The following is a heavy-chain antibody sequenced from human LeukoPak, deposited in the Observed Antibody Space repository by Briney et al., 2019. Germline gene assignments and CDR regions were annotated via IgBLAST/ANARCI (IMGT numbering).Heavy chain of an antibody. CDR1: GGTFSSYA. V-gene: IGHV1-69*05. Sequence: ASLKVSCKAPGGTFSSYAISWVRHAPGQRLEWMGGIIPIFGTANYAQKFQGRVTITTDESTSTAYMELSSLRSEDTAVYYCARYYCSSTSCPNYFDYWGQGTLVTVSS. D-gene: IGHD2-2*01. J-gene: IGHJ4*02. CDR3: ARYYCSSTSCPNYFDY. CDR2: IIPIFGTA.